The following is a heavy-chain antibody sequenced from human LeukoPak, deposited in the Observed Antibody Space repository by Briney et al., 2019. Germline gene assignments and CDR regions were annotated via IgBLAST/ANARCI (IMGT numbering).Heavy chain of an antibody. D-gene: IGHD6-19*01. CDR1: GFTFSSYS. J-gene: IGHJ3*02. Sequence: GGSLRLSCAASGFTFSSYSMNWVRQAPGKGVAWVSSISSSSSYIYYADSVKGRFTISRDNAKNSLYLQMNSLRAEDTAVYYCARSEAVAGTAFDIWGQGTMVTVSS. V-gene: IGHV3-21*01. CDR2: ISSSSSYI. CDR3: ARSEAVAGTAFDI.